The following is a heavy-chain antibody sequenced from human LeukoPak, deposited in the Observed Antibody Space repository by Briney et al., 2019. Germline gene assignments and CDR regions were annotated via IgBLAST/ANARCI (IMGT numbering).Heavy chain of an antibody. J-gene: IGHJ5*02. CDR3: ATSPTEGWFDP. Sequence: ASVKVSCKASGYTFTGYYMHWVRQAPGQGLEWMGWINSNSGGTNYAQKFQGRVTMTRDTSISTAYMELSRLRSDDTAVYYCATSPTEGWFDPWGQGTLVTVSS. CDR2: INSNSGGT. CDR1: GYTFTGYY. V-gene: IGHV1-2*02.